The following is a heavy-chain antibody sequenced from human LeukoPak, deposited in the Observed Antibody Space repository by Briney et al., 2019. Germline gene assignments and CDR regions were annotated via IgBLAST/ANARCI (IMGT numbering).Heavy chain of an antibody. Sequence: SETLSLTCTVSGYSISSGYYWGWIRQPPGKGLEWIGYIWQSGNTYYNPSHNNRVTISVDRSQNQFSLKLTSVTAADTAVYYCATETTGNYYPSDNWGQGTLVTVSS. CDR2: IWQSGNT. J-gene: IGHJ4*02. CDR1: GYSISSGYY. CDR3: ATETTGNYYPSDN. V-gene: IGHV4-38-2*02. D-gene: IGHD1-26*01.